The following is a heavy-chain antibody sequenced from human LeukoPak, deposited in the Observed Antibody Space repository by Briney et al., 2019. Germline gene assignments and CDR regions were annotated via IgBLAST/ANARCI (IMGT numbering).Heavy chain of an antibody. J-gene: IGHJ5*02. CDR1: GFMFPSFG. V-gene: IGHV3-33*01. CDR2: SWHDGYNH. Sequence: GGSLRLSCAASGFMFPSFGIHWVRQAPGKGLEWVAVSWHDGYNHFYADSVKGRFTLSRDNAKNSLYLDMNSLRVEDTAIYYCTRDFDPWGQGTLVTVSS. CDR3: TRDFDP.